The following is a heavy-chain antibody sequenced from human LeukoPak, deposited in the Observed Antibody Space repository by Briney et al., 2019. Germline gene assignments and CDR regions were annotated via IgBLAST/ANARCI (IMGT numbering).Heavy chain of an antibody. CDR2: ISYDGSNK. CDR3: AKEHLSWVGSGNAFDI. J-gene: IGHJ3*02. V-gene: IGHV3-30*18. CDR1: GFSFSSYG. D-gene: IGHD3-10*01. Sequence: GGSLRLSCAASGFSFSSYGMHWVRQAPGKGLGWVAVISYDGSNKYYTDSVKGRFTISRDNSKNTLYLQMNSLRAEDTAVYYCAKEHLSWVGSGNAFDIWGQGTMVTVS.